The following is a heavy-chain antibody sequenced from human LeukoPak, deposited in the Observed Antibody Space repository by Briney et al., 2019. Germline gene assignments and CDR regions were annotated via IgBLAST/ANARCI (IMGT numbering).Heavy chain of an antibody. CDR2: IYHSGST. CDR1: GGSFSGYY. V-gene: IGHV4-34*01. D-gene: IGHD5-18*01. Sequence: KSSETLSLTCAVYGGSFSGYYWSRIRQPPGKGLEWIGYIYHSGSTYYNPSLKSRVTISVDRSKNQFSLKLSSVTAADTAVYYCATRGYSYGGAFDIWGQGTMVTVSS. J-gene: IGHJ3*02. CDR3: ATRGYSYGGAFDI.